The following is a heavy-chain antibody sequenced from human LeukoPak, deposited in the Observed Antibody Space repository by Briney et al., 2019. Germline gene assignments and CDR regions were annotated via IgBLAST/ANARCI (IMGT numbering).Heavy chain of an antibody. Sequence: SETLSLTCSVSGGSFSNYYCDWIRQPAGKGLEWIGRIYTSGSTNYNPSLKSRVTMSVDTSKNQFSLKLSSVTAADTAVYYCARDGYDILTGYPENYFDYWGQGTLVTVSS. CDR3: ARDGYDILTGYPENYFDY. D-gene: IGHD3-9*01. CDR1: GGSFSNYY. V-gene: IGHV4-4*07. J-gene: IGHJ4*02. CDR2: IYTSGST.